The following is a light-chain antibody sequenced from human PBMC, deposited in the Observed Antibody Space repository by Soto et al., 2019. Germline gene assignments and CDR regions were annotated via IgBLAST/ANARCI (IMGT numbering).Light chain of an antibody. Sequence: QSALTQPPSASGSPGQSVTISCTGTSSDIGVYNYVSWYQQHPGKAPKLMIYEVSKRPLGVPDRFSGSKSGNTASLTVSGLQAEDEADYYCNSYAGSNNLYVFGTGTKVTVL. CDR2: EVS. CDR1: SSDIGVYNY. V-gene: IGLV2-8*01. CDR3: NSYAGSNNLYV. J-gene: IGLJ1*01.